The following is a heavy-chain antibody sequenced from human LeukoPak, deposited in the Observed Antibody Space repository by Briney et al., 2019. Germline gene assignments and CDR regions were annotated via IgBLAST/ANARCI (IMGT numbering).Heavy chain of an antibody. J-gene: IGHJ6*02. D-gene: IGHD6-19*01. CDR3: ARGRGSGWFQDYYYGMDV. CDR2: IIPNSGGT. Sequence: GASVKVSCKASGGTFTSYAISWVRQAPGQGLEWMGGIIPNSGGTNYAQKLQGWVTMTRDTSISTAYMELSRLRSDDTAVYYCARGRGSGWFQDYYYGMDVWGQGTTVTVSS. CDR1: GGTFTSYA. V-gene: IGHV1-2*04.